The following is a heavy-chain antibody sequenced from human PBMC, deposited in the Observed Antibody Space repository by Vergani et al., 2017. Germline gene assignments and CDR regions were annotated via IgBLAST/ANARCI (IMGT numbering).Heavy chain of an antibody. CDR1: GFTFSSYG. D-gene: IGHD4-17*01. J-gene: IGHJ4*02. V-gene: IGHV3-30*18. Sequence: QVQLVESGGGVVQPGRSLRLSCAASGFTFSSYGMHWVRQAPGKGLEWVAVIPYDGSNKYYADSVKGRFTISRDNSKNTLYLQMNSLRAEDTAVYYCAKDAMTTGSYYFDYWGQGTLVTVSS. CDR2: IPYDGSNK. CDR3: AKDAMTTGSYYFDY.